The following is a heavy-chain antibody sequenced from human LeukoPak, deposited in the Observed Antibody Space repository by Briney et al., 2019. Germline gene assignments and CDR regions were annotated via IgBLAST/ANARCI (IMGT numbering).Heavy chain of an antibody. CDR3: VRPAEQQLDAYDI. CDR1: GDSISSNSYY. CDR2: IYYRGST. J-gene: IGHJ3*02. V-gene: IGHV4-39*01. Sequence: SETLSLTCTVSGDSISSNSYYWGWIRQPPGKGLEWIGSIYYRGSTYYNPSLKSRVTVSVDTSKNQFSLKLTSVTAADTAVYYCVRPAEQQLDAYDIWGQGKMVTVSS. D-gene: IGHD6-13*01.